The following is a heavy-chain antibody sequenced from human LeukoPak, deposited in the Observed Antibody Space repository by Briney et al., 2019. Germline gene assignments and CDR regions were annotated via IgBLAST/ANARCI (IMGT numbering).Heavy chain of an antibody. CDR2: IYYSGST. CDR3: ARVAVNSGSYDGVHFDY. Sequence: PSQTLSLTCTVSGGSISSGGYYWSWIRQHPGKGLEWIGYIYYSGSTYYNPSLKSRVTISVDTSKNQSSLKLSSVTAADTAVYYCARVAVNSGSYDGVHFDYWGQGTLVTVSS. V-gene: IGHV4-31*03. J-gene: IGHJ4*02. D-gene: IGHD3-10*01. CDR1: GGSISSGGYY.